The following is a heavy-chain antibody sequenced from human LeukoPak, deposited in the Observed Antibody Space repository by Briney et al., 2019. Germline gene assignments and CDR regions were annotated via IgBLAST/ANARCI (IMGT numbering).Heavy chain of an antibody. CDR1: GGTFNSYA. J-gene: IGHJ6*02. V-gene: IGHV1-69*13. Sequence: SVKVSCKAPGGTFNSYAISWVRQAPGQGLEWIGGVIPFFGTPNYAQKFQGRVTIIADESTSTAYMELSSLRSDDTAVYYCARERWEPPYYYYGLDVWGQGTTVTVSS. CDR2: VIPFFGTP. CDR3: ARERWEPPYYYYGLDV. D-gene: IGHD1-26*01.